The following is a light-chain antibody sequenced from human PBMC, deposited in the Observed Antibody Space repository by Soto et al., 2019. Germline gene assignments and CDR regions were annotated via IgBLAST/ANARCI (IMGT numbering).Light chain of an antibody. CDR1: QGVSRTS. Sequence: EIVLTQSPGTLSLSIGERTTLSCRASQGVSRTSLSWYQPKPGQAPSLLISGASSMATGIPDRFSGSGSGADFTLTISRLEPEDVAVYDCQQYCTSPPTFGGGTNVEIK. V-gene: IGKV3-20*01. CDR2: GAS. J-gene: IGKJ4*01. CDR3: QQYCTSPPT.